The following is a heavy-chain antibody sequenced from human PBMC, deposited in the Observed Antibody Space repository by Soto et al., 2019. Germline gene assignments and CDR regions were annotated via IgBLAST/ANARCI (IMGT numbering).Heavy chain of an antibody. J-gene: IGHJ4*02. CDR1: GYTFTSYG. V-gene: IGHV1-18*01. CDR3: ARGQFGDY. Sequence: GASVKVSCKASGYTFTSYGISWVRQAPGQGLEWMGWISAYNGNTNYVQKFQGRVTMTTDTTTSTAYMEVTSLRSDDTAIYYCARGQFGDYWGQGTLVTVSS. D-gene: IGHD3-10*01. CDR2: ISAYNGNT.